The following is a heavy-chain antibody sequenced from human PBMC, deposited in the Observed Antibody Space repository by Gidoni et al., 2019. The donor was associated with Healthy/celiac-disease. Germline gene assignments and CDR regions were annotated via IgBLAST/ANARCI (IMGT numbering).Heavy chain of an antibody. Sequence: QVQLVESGGGVVQPGRSLRLSCAASGFTFSSYGMHWVRQAPGKGLEWVAVISYDGSNKYYADSVKGRFTISRDNSKNTLYLQMNSLRAEDTAVYYCAKAGYSYGNVVYYYGMDVWGQGTTVTVSS. CDR1: GFTFSSYG. D-gene: IGHD5-18*01. CDR2: ISYDGSNK. J-gene: IGHJ6*02. V-gene: IGHV3-30*18. CDR3: AKAGYSYGNVVYYYGMDV.